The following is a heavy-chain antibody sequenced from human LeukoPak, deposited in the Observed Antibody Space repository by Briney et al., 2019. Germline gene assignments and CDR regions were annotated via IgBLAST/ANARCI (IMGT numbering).Heavy chain of an antibody. CDR2: ISWDGGST. CDR1: GFIFDDYT. Sequence: GGSLRLSCAASGFIFDDYTMHWVRQAPGKGLEWVSLISWDGGSTYYADSVKGRFTISRDNSKNSLSLQMNSLRTEDTALYYCAKDGKNYFDYWGQGTLVTVSS. CDR3: AKDGKNYFDY. J-gene: IGHJ4*02. V-gene: IGHV3-43*01.